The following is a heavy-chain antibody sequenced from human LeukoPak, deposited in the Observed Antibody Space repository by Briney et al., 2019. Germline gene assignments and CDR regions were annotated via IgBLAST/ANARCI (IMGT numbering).Heavy chain of an antibody. J-gene: IGHJ4*02. Sequence: AETLSLTCAVYGGSFSGYYWSWIRQPPGKGLEWIGEINHSGSINYNPSLKSRVTISVDTSKNQFSLKLSSVTAADTAVYYCARGYYISSSRGGIGYWGQGTLVTVSS. CDR1: GGSFSGYY. D-gene: IGHD6-13*01. V-gene: IGHV4-34*01. CDR3: ARGYYISSSRGGIGY. CDR2: INHSGSI.